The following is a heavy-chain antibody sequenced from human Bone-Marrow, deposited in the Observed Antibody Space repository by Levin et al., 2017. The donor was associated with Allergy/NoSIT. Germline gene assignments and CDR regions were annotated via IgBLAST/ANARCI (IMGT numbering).Heavy chain of an antibody. Sequence: GGSLRLSCAASGFTFSDYYMSWIRQAPGKGLEWVSYITSSGSYTNYADSVKGRFTISRDHAKRSLYLQMNSLRAEDTAVYYCARVERIAAADADGFGIWGQGTMVTVSS. CDR1: GFTFSDYY. D-gene: IGHD6-13*01. CDR3: ARVERIAAADADGFGI. CDR2: ITSSGSYT. J-gene: IGHJ3*02. V-gene: IGHV3-11*05.